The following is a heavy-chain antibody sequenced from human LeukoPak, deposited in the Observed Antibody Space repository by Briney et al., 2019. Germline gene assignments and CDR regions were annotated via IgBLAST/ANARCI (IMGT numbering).Heavy chain of an antibody. CDR2: MNPNSGNT. CDR1: GYTFTSYD. V-gene: IGHV1-8*01. D-gene: IGHD6-13*01. J-gene: IGHJ4*02. Sequence: ASVKVSSMASGYTFTSYDIKWVRQAPGEGRERMGWMNPNSGNTGYAQKFQGRVTMTRNTSTSTAYMEVSSLRSEDTAVYYCAKGYSSSWYDYWGQGTLVTVSS. CDR3: AKGYSSSWYDY.